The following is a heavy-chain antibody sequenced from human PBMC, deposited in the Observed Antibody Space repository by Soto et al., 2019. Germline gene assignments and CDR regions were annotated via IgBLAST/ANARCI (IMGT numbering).Heavy chain of an antibody. CDR3: ARDDFGYAH. V-gene: IGHV3-7*04. CDR2: INLDGTEK. Sequence: EVQLVESGGGLVQPGGSLRLSCVASGFTFSGYWMSWVRQAPEKGLEWVANINLDGTEKYYVDSVKGRFTIPRDNARNSLYLQMNSLRGEDTAVYYCARDDFGYAHWGQGTLVTVSS. CDR1: GFTFSGYW. J-gene: IGHJ4*02. D-gene: IGHD5-12*01.